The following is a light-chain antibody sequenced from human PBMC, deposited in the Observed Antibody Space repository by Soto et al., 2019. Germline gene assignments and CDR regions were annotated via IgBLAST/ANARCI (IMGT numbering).Light chain of an antibody. CDR2: GAS. CDR1: QAISNY. V-gene: IGKV1-8*01. J-gene: IGKJ4*01. Sequence: AIQLTQSPSSLSASTGDRVTITCRASQAISNYLAWYQQRPGRAPRLLVFGASRLESGVPSRFSGSGSGTDFSLSIGRLQSEDFATYFCQQYYSYPLTFGGGTKVDIK. CDR3: QQYYSYPLT.